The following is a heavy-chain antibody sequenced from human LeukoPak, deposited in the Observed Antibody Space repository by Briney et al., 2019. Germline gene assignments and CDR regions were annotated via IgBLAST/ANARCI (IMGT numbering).Heavy chain of an antibody. J-gene: IGHJ3*02. V-gene: IGHV1-24*01. D-gene: IGHD2-15*01. CDR2: FDPEDGET. CDR1: GYTLTELS. Sequence: ASVKVSCKVSGYTLTELSMHWVRQAPGKGREWMGGFDPEDGETIYAQKFQGRVTMTEDTSTDTAYMELSSLRSEDTAVYYCATLLEARTAAFDIWGQGTMVTVSS. CDR3: ATLLEARTAAFDI.